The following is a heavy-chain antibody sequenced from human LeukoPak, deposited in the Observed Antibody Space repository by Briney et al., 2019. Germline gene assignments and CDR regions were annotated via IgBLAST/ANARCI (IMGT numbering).Heavy chain of an antibody. CDR3: ADARGRGGLNQ. D-gene: IGHD3-16*01. CDR2: IVVASGNT. V-gene: IGHV1-58*02. J-gene: IGHJ4*02. Sequence: SVKVSCKASGFTFTSSAMQWVRQARGQHLEWIGWIVVASGNTNYAQKFEERVTITRDMSTSTAYMELSSLRSDDPAVYYWADARGRGGLNQWGQGTLVTVSS. CDR1: GFTFTSSA.